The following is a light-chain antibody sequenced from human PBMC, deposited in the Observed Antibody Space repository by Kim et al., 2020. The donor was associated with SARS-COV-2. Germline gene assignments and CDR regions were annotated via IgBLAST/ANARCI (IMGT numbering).Light chain of an antibody. V-gene: IGKV3-20*01. CDR2: GAS. CDR1: QRVSSSY. J-gene: IGKJ1*01. Sequence: SPGERATPSCRASQRVSSSYLAWYQKKPGQAPRLLIYGASSRATGIPDRFSSSGSGTDFTLTISRLETEDFAVYYCQQYGSSPQTFAQGTKVDIK. CDR3: QQYGSSPQT.